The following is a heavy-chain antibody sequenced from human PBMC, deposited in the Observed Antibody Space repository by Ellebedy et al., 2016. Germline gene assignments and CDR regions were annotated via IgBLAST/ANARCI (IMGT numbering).Heavy chain of an antibody. Sequence: SVKVSXXASGYTFTSYDINWVRQAPGQGLEWMGGIIPIFGTANYAQKFQGRVTITADESTSTAYMELSSLRSEDTAVYYCARVAGVGATRDYWGQGTLVTVSS. CDR2: IIPIFGTA. V-gene: IGHV1-69*13. CDR1: GYTFTSYD. D-gene: IGHD1-26*01. J-gene: IGHJ4*02. CDR3: ARVAGVGATRDY.